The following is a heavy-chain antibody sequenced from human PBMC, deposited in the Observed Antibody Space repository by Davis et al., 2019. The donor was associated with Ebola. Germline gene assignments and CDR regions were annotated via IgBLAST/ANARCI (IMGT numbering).Heavy chain of an antibody. CDR1: GGSISSYY. D-gene: IGHD2-15*01. J-gene: IGHJ4*02. V-gene: IGHV4-59*12. Sequence: GSLRLSCTVSGGSISSYYWSWIRQPPGKGLEWIGYIYYSGSTNYNPSLKSRVTISVDTSKNQFSLKLSSVTAADTAVYYCARGRLLNDYWGQGTLVTVSS. CDR3: ARGRLLNDY. CDR2: IYYSGST.